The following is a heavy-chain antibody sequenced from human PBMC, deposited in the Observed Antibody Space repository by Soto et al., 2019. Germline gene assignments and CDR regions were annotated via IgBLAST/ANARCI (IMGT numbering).Heavy chain of an antibody. V-gene: IGHV1-69*13. CDR2: IIPIFGTA. D-gene: IGHD2-15*01. Sequence: ASVKVSCKASGGTFSSYAISWVRQAPGQGLEWMGGIIPIFGTANYAQKFQGRVTITADESTSTAYMELSSLRSEDTAVYYCARDRAPGYCSGGSCYRSYYFDCWGQGTLVTVSS. CDR3: ARDRAPGYCSGGSCYRSYYFDC. CDR1: GGTFSSYA. J-gene: IGHJ4*02.